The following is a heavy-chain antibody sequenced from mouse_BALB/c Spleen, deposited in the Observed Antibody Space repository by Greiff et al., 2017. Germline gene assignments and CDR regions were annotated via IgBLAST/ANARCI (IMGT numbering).Heavy chain of an antibody. D-gene: IGHD1-1*01. CDR1: GYTFSSYW. J-gene: IGHJ3*01. V-gene: IGHV1-9*01. CDR3: ARGGFITTVVGGAY. Sequence: QVQLKESGAELMKPGASVKISCKATGYTFSSYWIEWVKQRPGHGLEWIGEILPGSGSTNYNEKFKGKATFTADTSSNTAYMQLSSLTSEDSAVYYCARGGFITTVVGGAYWGQGTLVTVSA. CDR2: ILPGSGST.